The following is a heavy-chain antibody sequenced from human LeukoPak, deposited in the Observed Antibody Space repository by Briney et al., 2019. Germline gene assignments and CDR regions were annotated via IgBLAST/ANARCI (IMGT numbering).Heavy chain of an antibody. Sequence: SETVSLTCTVSGGSISSYYWSWIRQPAGKGLVWIGHMDTSGHTNYNSSLMSRVTMSVDTSKNQFSLRLTSVTAADTAVYYCARHWSHSVAQFGRSYWFDPWGQGTLVTVSS. CDR1: GGSISSYY. CDR3: ARHWSHSVAQFGRSYWFDP. V-gene: IGHV4-4*07. CDR2: MDTSGHT. J-gene: IGHJ5*02. D-gene: IGHD2-15*01.